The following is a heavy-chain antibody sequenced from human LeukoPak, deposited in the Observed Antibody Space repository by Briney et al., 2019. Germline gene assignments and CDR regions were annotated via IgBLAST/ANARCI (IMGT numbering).Heavy chain of an antibody. V-gene: IGHV3-23*01. J-gene: IGHJ6*02. Sequence: GGSLRLSCAASGFTFSNYVMSWVRQAPGKGLEWVSAISGSGGSTYYADSVKGRFTISRDNSKNTPYLQMNSLRAEDTAVYYCAKDSGSYYYYGMDVWGQGTTVTVSS. CDR1: GFTFSNYV. D-gene: IGHD1-26*01. CDR3: AKDSGSYYYYGMDV. CDR2: ISGSGGST.